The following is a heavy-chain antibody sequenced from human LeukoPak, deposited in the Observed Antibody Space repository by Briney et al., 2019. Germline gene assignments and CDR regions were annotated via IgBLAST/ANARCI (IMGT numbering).Heavy chain of an antibody. CDR3: ARYGYSSGFYSFDY. Sequence: SETLSLTCTVSGGSISSYYWSWIRQPPGQGLEGFGYIYYSGSTNYNPSLESRVTISMDTSKNQFSLKLTSVTAADTAVYYCARYGYSSGFYSFDYWGQGTLVTVSS. CDR1: GGSISSYY. J-gene: IGHJ4*02. CDR2: IYYSGST. D-gene: IGHD6-19*01. V-gene: IGHV4-59*01.